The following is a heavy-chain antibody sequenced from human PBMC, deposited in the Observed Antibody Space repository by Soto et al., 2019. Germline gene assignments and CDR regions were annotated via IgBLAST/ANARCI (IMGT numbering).Heavy chain of an antibody. J-gene: IGHJ5*02. V-gene: IGHV1-69*02. CDR2: IIPLSNIA. Sequence: SVKVSCKASGGTFSSYIINWVRQAPGQGLEWMGRIIPLSNIANYAPKFQGRLRITADKSTSTAYLELSSLRSEDTAVYYCATSAHSGFESYWFDPWGQGTLVTVSS. CDR1: GGTFSSYI. CDR3: ATSAHSGFESYWFDP. D-gene: IGHD5-12*01.